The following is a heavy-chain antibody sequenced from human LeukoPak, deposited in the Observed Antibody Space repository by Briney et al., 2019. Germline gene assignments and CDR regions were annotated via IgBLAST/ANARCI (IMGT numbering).Heavy chain of an antibody. D-gene: IGHD1-26*01. CDR2: NIPIFGTA. J-gene: IGHJ4*02. CDR3: ARDQSGSYSGIDY. Sequence: SVKVSCKASGGTFSSYAISWVRQAPGQGLEWMGGNIPIFGTANYAQKFQGRVTITTDESTSTAYMELSSLRSEDTAVYYCARDQSGSYSGIDYWGQGTLVTVSS. V-gene: IGHV1-69*05. CDR1: GGTFSSYA.